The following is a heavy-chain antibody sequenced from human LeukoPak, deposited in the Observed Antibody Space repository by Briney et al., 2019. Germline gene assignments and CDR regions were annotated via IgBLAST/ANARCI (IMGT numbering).Heavy chain of an antibody. CDR3: AGFGYCSSTSCSPFDY. D-gene: IGHD2-2*03. J-gene: IGHJ4*02. CDR1: GGSFSGYY. CDR2: INHSGST. Sequence: PSETLSLTCAVYGGSFSGYYWSWIRQPPGKGPEWIGEINHSGSTNYNPSLKSRVTISVDTSKNQFSLKLSSVTAADTAVYYCAGFGYCSSTSCSPFDYWGQGTPVTVSS. V-gene: IGHV4-34*01.